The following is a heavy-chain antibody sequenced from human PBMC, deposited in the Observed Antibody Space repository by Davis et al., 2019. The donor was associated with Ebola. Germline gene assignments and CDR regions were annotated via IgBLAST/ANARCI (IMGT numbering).Heavy chain of an antibody. V-gene: IGHV3-21*01. CDR2: ISSSSSYI. Sequence: PGGSLRLSCAASGFTFSSYSMNWVRQAPGKGLEWVSSISSSSSYIYYADSVKGRFTISRDNAKNSLYLQMNSLRDEDTAVYYCAKDAEDIGLMLYGKPVEYHYGLDVWGTGTTVTVSS. D-gene: IGHD2-8*01. CDR1: GFTFSSYS. CDR3: AKDAEDIGLMLYGKPVEYHYGLDV. J-gene: IGHJ6*04.